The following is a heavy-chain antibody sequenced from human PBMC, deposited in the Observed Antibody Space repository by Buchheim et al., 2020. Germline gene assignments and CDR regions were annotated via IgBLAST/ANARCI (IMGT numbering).Heavy chain of an antibody. CDR2: INTDGSSI. D-gene: IGHD3-3*01. CDR3: ARDRTRIFGVVINNYYGIDV. Sequence: EVLLVESGGGLVQPGGSLRLSCAASGFTFSSYWMHWVRQAPGKGLVWVSRINTDGSSISYADSVKGRFTISRDNAKNTLDLQMNSLGAEDTAVYYCARDRTRIFGVVINNYYGIDVWGRGTT. J-gene: IGHJ6*02. CDR1: GFTFSSYW. V-gene: IGHV3-74*01.